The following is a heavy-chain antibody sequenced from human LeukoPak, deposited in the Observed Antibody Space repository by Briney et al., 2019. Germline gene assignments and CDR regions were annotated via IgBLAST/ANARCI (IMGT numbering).Heavy chain of an antibody. D-gene: IGHD2-2*01. V-gene: IGHV3-66*01. CDR2: IYSGGAT. Sequence: GGSLRFSCAASGFTVSSNYMSWVRQAPGKGLEWVSIIYSGGATFYAESVKDRFTISRDSSNNTLYLQMNSLRAEDTAVYYCAKGPLVVVPAASMDVWGKGTTVTVSS. CDR1: GFTVSSNY. J-gene: IGHJ6*04. CDR3: AKGPLVVVPAASMDV.